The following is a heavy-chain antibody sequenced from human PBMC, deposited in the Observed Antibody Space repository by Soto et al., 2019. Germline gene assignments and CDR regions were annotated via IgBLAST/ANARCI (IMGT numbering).Heavy chain of an antibody. Sequence: RRLSCAASGFTFSHAWMSWVRQAPGKGLEWVGRIKSKADGETKDYGAPVRGRFTISRDDSQDILYLHMNSLRIEDTAVYYCCVIKRRDQYSTSGYWFDPWGPGTLVTSPQ. CDR2: IKSKADGETK. D-gene: IGHD4-4*01. CDR3: CVIKRRDQYSTSGYWFDP. J-gene: IGHJ5*02. V-gene: IGHV3-15*01. CDR1: GFTFSHAW.